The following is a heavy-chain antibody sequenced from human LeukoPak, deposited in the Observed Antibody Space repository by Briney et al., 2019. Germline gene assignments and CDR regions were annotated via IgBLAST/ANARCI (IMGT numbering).Heavy chain of an antibody. CDR1: GGSFSGYY. V-gene: IGHV4-34*01. J-gene: IGHJ4*02. D-gene: IGHD6-19*01. Sequence: PSETLSLTCAVYGGSFSGYYWSWIRQPPGKGLVWIGEINHSGSTNYNPSLKSRATISVDTSKNQFSLKLSSVTAADTAVYYCARIIAVAGYDYWGQGTLVTVSS. CDR3: ARIIAVAGYDY. CDR2: INHSGST.